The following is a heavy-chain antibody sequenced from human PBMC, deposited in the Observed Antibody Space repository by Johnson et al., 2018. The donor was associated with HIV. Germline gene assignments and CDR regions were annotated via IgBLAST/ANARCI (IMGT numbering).Heavy chain of an antibody. CDR2: INWNGGST. CDR3: ARGFSKDDAFDI. J-gene: IGHJ3*02. Sequence: VQLVESGGVVVQPGRSLRLSCAASGFTFSNYGMHWVRQAPGKGLEWVSGINWNGGSTGYADSVKGRFTISRDNAKNSLYLHMNSLRAEDTALYYCARGFSKDDAFDIWGQGTMVTVSS. CDR1: GFTFSNYG. V-gene: IGHV3-20*04.